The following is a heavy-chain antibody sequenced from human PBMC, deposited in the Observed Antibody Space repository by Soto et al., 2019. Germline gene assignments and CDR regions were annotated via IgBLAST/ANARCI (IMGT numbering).Heavy chain of an antibody. D-gene: IGHD2-21*02. J-gene: IGHJ4*02. CDR2: INPNSGGT. V-gene: IGHV1-2*02. CDR1: GYTFTGYY. Sequence: QVQLVQSGAEVKKPGASVKVSCKASGYTFTGYYMHWVRQAPGQGLEWMGWINPNSGGTNYAQKFQGRVTMTRDTSISTAYMELSRLRSDDTAVYYCARDTLVAESGDRYADPGDYWGQGTLVTVSS. CDR3: ARDTLVAESGDRYADPGDY.